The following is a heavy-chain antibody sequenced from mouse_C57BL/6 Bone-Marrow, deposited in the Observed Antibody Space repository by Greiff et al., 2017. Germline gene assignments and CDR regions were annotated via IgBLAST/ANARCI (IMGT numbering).Heavy chain of an antibody. CDR1: GFSLTSYG. D-gene: IGHD2-3*01. Sequence: QVQLQQSGPGLVQPSQSLSITCTVSGFSLTSYGVHWVRQSPGKGLEWLGVIWRGGSTDYNAAFMSRLSITKDNSKSQVFFKMNSLQADDTAIYYGAKEARRWLPHYYAMDYWGQGTSVTVSS. J-gene: IGHJ4*01. CDR3: AKEARRWLPHYYAMDY. V-gene: IGHV2-5*01. CDR2: IWRGGST.